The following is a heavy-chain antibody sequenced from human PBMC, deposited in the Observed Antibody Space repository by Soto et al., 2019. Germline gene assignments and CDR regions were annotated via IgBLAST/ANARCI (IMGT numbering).Heavy chain of an antibody. Sequence: QVQLVQSGAEVKKPGSSVKVSCKASGGTFSSYAISWVRQAPGQGLEWMGGIIPIFGTANYAQKFQGRVRITADKSTRTANMELSSLRSEDTAVYYCARVRGSAVAGPYFDYRGQGTLVTVSS. D-gene: IGHD6-19*01. CDR1: GGTFSSYA. J-gene: IGHJ4*02. CDR3: ARVRGSAVAGPYFDY. CDR2: IIPIFGTA. V-gene: IGHV1-69*06.